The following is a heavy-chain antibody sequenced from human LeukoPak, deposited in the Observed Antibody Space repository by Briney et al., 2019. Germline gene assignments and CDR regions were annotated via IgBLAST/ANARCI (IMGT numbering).Heavy chain of an antibody. V-gene: IGHV3-30*18. D-gene: IGHD6-19*01. CDR1: GFTFSSYG. CDR2: ISYDGSNK. J-gene: IGHJ4*02. CDR3: AKDYRRGLDY. Sequence: GGSLRLSCAASGFTFSSYGMHWVRQAPGKGLEWVAVISYDGSNKYYADSVKGRFTISRDNSKNTLYLQMNSLRPEDTAVYYCAKDYRRGLDYWGQGTLVTVSS.